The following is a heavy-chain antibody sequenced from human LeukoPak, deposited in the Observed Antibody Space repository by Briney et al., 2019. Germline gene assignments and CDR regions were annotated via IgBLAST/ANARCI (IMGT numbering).Heavy chain of an antibody. CDR3: ARAITDDAFDI. Sequence: SETLSLTCTVSGGSISSYYWSWIRQPPGKGLEWIGYIYYSGSTNYNPSLKSRVTISVDTSKNQLSLKLSSVTAADTAVYYCARAITDDAFDIWGQGTMVTVSS. V-gene: IGHV4-59*01. CDR2: IYYSGST. D-gene: IGHD3-10*01. J-gene: IGHJ3*02. CDR1: GGSISSYY.